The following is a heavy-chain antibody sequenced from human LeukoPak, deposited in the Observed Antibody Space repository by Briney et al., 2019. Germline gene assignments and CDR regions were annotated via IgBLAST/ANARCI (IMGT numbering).Heavy chain of an antibody. CDR3: ARDLYGPGY. J-gene: IGHJ4*02. CDR1: GFTFSNAC. D-gene: IGHD3-10*01. Sequence: GGSLRLSCAASGFTFSNACMTWVRQAPGKGLEWVGHTKSKTDSGTTDYAAPVKGRFTISRDNAKNTLYLQMNSLRAEDTAVYYCARDLYGPGYWGQGTLVTVSS. CDR2: TKSKTDSGTT. V-gene: IGHV3-15*05.